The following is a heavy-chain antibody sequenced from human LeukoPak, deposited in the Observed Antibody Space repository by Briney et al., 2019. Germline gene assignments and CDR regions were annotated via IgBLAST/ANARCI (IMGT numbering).Heavy chain of an antibody. V-gene: IGHV4-61*02. CDR2: IYTSGST. D-gene: IGHD6-13*01. CDR3: ARDKRGIAAADI. Sequence: TSSETLSLTCTVSGGSISSGSYYWSWIRQPAGKGLEWIGRIYTSGSTNYNPSLKSRVTISVDTSKNQFSLKLSSVTAADTAVYYCARDKRGIAAADIWGQGTMVTVSS. J-gene: IGHJ3*02. CDR1: GGSISSGSYY.